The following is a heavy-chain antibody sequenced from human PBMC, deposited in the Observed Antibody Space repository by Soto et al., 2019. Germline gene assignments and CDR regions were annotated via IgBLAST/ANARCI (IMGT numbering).Heavy chain of an antibody. CDR3: AGGHGGHSGWGHWSDP. Sequence: TLSRIRVIPCPGVSTGCYWGWIGQSPGKGLEWIGSVYHTGTTYYNPAFQSRVTISINTSNSQFSLKLRSVTAADAAVYYRAGGHGGHSGWGHWSDPCGQGTLVTVSS. CDR1: CPGVSTGCY. J-gene: IGHJ5*02. D-gene: IGHD2-21*02. CDR2: VYHTGTT. V-gene: IGHV4-38-2*01.